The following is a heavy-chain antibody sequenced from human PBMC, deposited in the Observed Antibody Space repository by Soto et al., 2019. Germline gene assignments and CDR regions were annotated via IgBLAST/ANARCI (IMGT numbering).Heavy chain of an antibody. CDR3: ARDHCTNGVCYSPFEY. CDR2: INPNSGGT. CDR1: GYTFTGYY. J-gene: IGHJ4*02. Sequence: ASVKVSCKASGYTFTGYYMHWVRQGAGQGLEWMGRINPNSGGTNYAQKFQGRVTMTRDTSISTAYMELSRLRSDDTAVYYCARDHCTNGVCYSPFEYLGQGTLRIVS. V-gene: IGHV1-2*06. D-gene: IGHD2-8*01.